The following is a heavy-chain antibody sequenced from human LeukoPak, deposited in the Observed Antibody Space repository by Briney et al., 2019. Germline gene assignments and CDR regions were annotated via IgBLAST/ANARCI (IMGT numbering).Heavy chain of an antibody. CDR2: INPSGGST. CDR3: ARELAGTDTPSARGDGSYGMDV. CDR1: GYTFTSCY. Sequence: GASVKVSCKASGYTFTSCYMHWVRQAPGQGLEWMGIINPSGGSTSYAQKFQGRVTMTRDTSTSTVYMELSSLRSEDTAVYYCARELAGTDTPSARGDGSYGMDVWGQGTTVTVSS. J-gene: IGHJ6*02. D-gene: IGHD6-19*01. V-gene: IGHV1-46*01.